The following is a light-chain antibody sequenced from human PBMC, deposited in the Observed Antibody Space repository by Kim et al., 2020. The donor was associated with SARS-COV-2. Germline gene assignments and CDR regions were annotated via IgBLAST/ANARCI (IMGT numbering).Light chain of an antibody. CDR3: QAWDSSTHNYV. Sequence: GQTASLTGSGYILWGKDVSWYKQKPGQSPVVVIYRDKRRPSGIPERFSGSNSGNTATLTISGTQAMDEADYYCQAWDSSTHNYVFGAGTKVTVL. CDR2: RDK. V-gene: IGLV3-1*01. CDR1: ILWGKD. J-gene: IGLJ1*01.